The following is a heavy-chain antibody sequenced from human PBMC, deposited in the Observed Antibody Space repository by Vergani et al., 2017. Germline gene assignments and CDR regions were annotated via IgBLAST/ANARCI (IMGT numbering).Heavy chain of an antibody. CDR1: GGSLSSGGYS. D-gene: IGHD4-17*01. V-gene: IGHV4-30-2*01. Sequence: QLQLQESGSGLVKPSQTLSLTCAVSGGSLSSGGYSWSWIRQPPGKGLEWIGYIYHSGSTYYNPSLKSRVTISVDRSKNQFSLKLSSVTAADTAVYYCARAGAYGDLYYFDYWGQGTLVTVSS. J-gene: IGHJ4*02. CDR2: IYHSGST. CDR3: ARAGAYGDLYYFDY.